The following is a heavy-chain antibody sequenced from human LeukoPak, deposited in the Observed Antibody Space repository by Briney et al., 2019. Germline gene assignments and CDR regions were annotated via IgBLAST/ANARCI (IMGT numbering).Heavy chain of an antibody. CDR1: GFTFSNYN. D-gene: IGHD2-21*02. V-gene: IGHV3-21*01. J-gene: IGHJ4*02. Sequence: GGSLRLSCAASGFTFSNYNMNRVRQAPGKGLEWVSSISSSGSYIYYADSMKGRFTISRDNAKNSLYLQMNSLRAEDTAVYYCASRASCGGDCYQFDYWGQGTLVTVSS. CDR2: ISSSGSYI. CDR3: ASRASCGGDCYQFDY.